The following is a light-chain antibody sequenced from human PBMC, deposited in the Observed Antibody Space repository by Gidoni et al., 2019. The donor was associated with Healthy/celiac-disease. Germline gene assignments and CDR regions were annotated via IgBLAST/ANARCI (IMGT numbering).Light chain of an antibody. CDR1: QSISSY. CDR2: AAS. V-gene: IGKV1-39*01. CDR3: QQSYSTPPT. Sequence: DIQMTQSPSSLSASVGDRVTITCRASQSISSYLNWYQQKPGKAPKLLIYAASSLQSGVPSRFSGSGSGTYFTLTIISLQPEDFATYYCQQSYSTPPTFGQGTKVEIK. J-gene: IGKJ1*01.